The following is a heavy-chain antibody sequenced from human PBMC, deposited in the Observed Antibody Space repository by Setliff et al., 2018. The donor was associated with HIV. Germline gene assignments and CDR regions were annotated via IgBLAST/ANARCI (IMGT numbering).Heavy chain of an antibody. V-gene: IGHV1-18*01. J-gene: IGHJ4*02. CDR3: ARDGTGACDY. CDR2: ISTYNGNT. Sequence: ASVKVSCKASGYTFTSYGISWVRQAPGQGLEWMGWISTYNGNTNHVQKLQGRVTMTTDTSTSTAYMELRSLRSDDSAIYYCARDGTGACDYWGQGTQVTVSS. D-gene: IGHD1-1*01. CDR1: GYTFTSYG.